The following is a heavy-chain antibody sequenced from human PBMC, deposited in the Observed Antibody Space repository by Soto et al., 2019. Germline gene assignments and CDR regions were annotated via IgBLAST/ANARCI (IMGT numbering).Heavy chain of an antibody. CDR1: GGSISSSSYY. D-gene: IGHD1-26*01. CDR3: ARQEGSTLDY. V-gene: IGHV4-39*01. J-gene: IGHJ4*02. CDR2: IYYSRGT. Sequence: QLQLQESGPGLVKPSETLSLTCTVSGGSISSSSYYWGWIRQPPGKGLEWIGSIYYSRGTYYNPSLTSRVTISVDTSKNQFSLTLSSVTAADTAVYYCARQEGSTLDYWGQGTLLTVSS.